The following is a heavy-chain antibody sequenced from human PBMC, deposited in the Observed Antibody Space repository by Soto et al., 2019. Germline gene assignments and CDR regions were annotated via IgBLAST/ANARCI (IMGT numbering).Heavy chain of an antibody. CDR1: GYTFTSYY. J-gene: IGHJ6*02. D-gene: IGHD2-2*01. CDR2: INPSGGST. V-gene: IGHV1-46*01. CDR3: ARGGAPLLRYCSSTSCQYYYYYGMDV. Sequence: ASVKVSCKASGYTFTSYYMHWVRQAPGQGLEWMGIINPSGGSTSYAQKFQGRVTMPRDTSTSTVYMELSSLRSEDTAVYYCARGGAPLLRYCSSTSCQYYYYYGMDVWGQGTTVTVSS.